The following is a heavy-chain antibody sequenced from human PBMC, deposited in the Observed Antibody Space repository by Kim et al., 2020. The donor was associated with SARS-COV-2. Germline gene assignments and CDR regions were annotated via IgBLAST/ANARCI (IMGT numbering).Heavy chain of an antibody. J-gene: IGHJ6*02. D-gene: IGHD3-10*01. CDR3: ARGVLLWFGDPGNHGMDV. V-gene: IGHV3-30*01. Sequence: KGRFTISRDNSKNTLYLQMNSLRAEEPAVYYCARGVLLWFGDPGNHGMDVWGQGTTVTVSS.